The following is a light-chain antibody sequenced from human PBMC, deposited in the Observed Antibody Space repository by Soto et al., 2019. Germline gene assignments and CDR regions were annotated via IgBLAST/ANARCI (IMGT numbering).Light chain of an antibody. Sequence: QSSLTQPPSASGSPGQSVSISCTGTGSDVGTYNFVSWYQQHPGKAPKLLIYEVTKRPSGVPDRFSGSKSGNTASLTVSGLQAEDEAEYFCSSYTGDRHFYVFGTGTKLTV. J-gene: IGLJ1*01. V-gene: IGLV2-8*01. CDR3: SSYTGDRHFYV. CDR2: EVT. CDR1: GSDVGTYNF.